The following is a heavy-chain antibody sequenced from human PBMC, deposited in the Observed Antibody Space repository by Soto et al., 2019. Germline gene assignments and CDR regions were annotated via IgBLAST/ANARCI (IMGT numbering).Heavy chain of an antibody. Sequence: GGSLRLSCGASGFTFSSYAMHWVRQAPGKGLEGVAVMSYDGSNKYYADSVKGRFTISRDNSKNTLYLQMNSLRAEDTAVYYCARDKSPYSSGWHNRHFEYWGQGTLVTVSS. V-gene: IGHV3-30-3*01. CDR2: MSYDGSNK. D-gene: IGHD6-19*01. J-gene: IGHJ4*02. CDR1: GFTFSSYA. CDR3: ARDKSPYSSGWHNRHFEY.